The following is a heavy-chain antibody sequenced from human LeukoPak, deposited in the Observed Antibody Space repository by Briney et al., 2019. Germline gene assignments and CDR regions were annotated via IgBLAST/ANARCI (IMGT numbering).Heavy chain of an antibody. J-gene: IGHJ4*02. V-gene: IGHV3-7*01. Sequence: GGSLRLSCAASGFTFSSYAMSWVRQAPGKGLDWVANINPDGSGKRYVDSVKGRFTIARDNADNSLSLQMNSLRAEDTAVYYCASWRAGGNSWGQGTLVTVSS. CDR3: ASWRAGGNS. D-gene: IGHD3-3*01. CDR2: INPDGSGK. CDR1: GFTFSSYA.